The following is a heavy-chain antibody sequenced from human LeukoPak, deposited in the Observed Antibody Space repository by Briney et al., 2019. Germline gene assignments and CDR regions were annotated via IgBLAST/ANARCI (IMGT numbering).Heavy chain of an antibody. Sequence: PSETPSLTCTVSGGSISGFYWSWLRQPPGKGLEWIGYIHYSGSTNYNPSLKSRVTISVDTSKNQFSLKLNSVTAADTAVYYCARQDNDYPYYFDYWGQGTLVTVSS. CDR2: IHYSGST. V-gene: IGHV4-59*08. CDR1: GGSISGFY. J-gene: IGHJ4*02. CDR3: ARQDNDYPYYFDY. D-gene: IGHD4-11*01.